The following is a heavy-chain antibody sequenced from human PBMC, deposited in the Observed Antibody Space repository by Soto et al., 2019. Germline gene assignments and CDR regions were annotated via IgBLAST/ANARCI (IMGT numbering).Heavy chain of an antibody. D-gene: IGHD2-2*01. CDR3: ARDHHCSTTSCYFGTDFDY. CDR1: GYTFTNYG. V-gene: IGHV1-18*01. Sequence: GASVKVSCKASGYTFTNYGISWVRQAPGQGLEWMGWISAYNGNTNYAQNLQGRVTMTTDTSTTTAYMELRSLRSDDTAVYYCARDHHCSTTSCYFGTDFDYWGQGTLVTVSS. J-gene: IGHJ4*02. CDR2: ISAYNGNT.